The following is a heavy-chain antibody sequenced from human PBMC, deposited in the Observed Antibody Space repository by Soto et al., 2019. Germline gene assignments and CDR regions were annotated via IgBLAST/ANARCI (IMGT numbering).Heavy chain of an antibody. V-gene: IGHV3-23*01. CDR3: AKVLARGPSYPYGMDV. D-gene: IGHD3-10*01. CDR1: GVTRRNYA. J-gene: IGHJ6*02. CDR2: ISGSGGST. Sequence: GSHRLPCTAAGVTRRNYAIRCISQTKGKGLEWVSAISGSGGSTYYADSVKGRFTTSRDNPKNTLNLQMNSLRTEDTAVYYCAKVLARGPSYPYGMDVWAEGPTVT.